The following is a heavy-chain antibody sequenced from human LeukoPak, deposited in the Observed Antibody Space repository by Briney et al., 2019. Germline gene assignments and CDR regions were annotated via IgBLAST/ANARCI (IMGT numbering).Heavy chain of an antibody. CDR3: ARGWLGYYFDY. Sequence: WGSLRLSCAASGFTFSSYWMHWVRQAPGKGLVWVSRINSDGSSTSYADSVKGRFTTSRDNAKNTLYLQMNSLRAEDTAVYYCARGWLGYYFDYWGQGTLVTVSS. CDR1: GFTFSSYW. D-gene: IGHD3-22*01. V-gene: IGHV3-74*01. J-gene: IGHJ4*02. CDR2: INSDGSST.